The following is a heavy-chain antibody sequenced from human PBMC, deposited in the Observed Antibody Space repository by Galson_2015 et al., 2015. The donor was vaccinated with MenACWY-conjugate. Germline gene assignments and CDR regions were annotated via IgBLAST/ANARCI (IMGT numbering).Heavy chain of an antibody. CDR3: GGAMSDSSGFNEVDY. CDR1: GFTFSSYW. CDR2: IASYESST. D-gene: IGHD6-19*01. Sequence: SLRLSCAASGFTFSSYWMHWVRHAPGKGLVWVSRIASYESSTNYADSVKGRFTISRDNAKNTLYLQMNSLRAEDTAVYYCGGAMSDSSGFNEVDYWGQGTLVTVSS. V-gene: IGHV3-74*01. J-gene: IGHJ4*02.